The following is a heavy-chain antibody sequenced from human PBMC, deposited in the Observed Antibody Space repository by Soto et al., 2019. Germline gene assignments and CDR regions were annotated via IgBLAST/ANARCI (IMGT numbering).Heavy chain of an antibody. Sequence: QVQLQEPGPGLVKPSQTLSLTCTVSGDSISGGGYYWSWIRRHPGKGLEWIGYIYHSGSTYYKSSLKSRLTISVDTSKNQFSLKLRSVTAADTAVYYCARRANEDAFDIWGQGTMVTVSS. J-gene: IGHJ3*02. V-gene: IGHV4-31*03. D-gene: IGHD1-1*01. CDR1: GDSISGGGYY. CDR2: IYHSGST. CDR3: ARRANEDAFDI.